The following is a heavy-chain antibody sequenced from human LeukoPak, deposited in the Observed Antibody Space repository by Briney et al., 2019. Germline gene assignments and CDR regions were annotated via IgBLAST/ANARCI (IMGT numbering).Heavy chain of an antibody. V-gene: IGHV1-18*04. J-gene: IGHJ4*02. CDR2: INPNSGNT. CDR1: GYTFTGYY. Sequence: ASVKVSCKASGYTFTGYYMHWVRQAPGQGLEWMGWINPNSGNTNYAQKLQGRVTMTTDTSTSTAYMELRSLRSDDTAVYYCARGSYGDYWGQGTLVTVSS. D-gene: IGHD3-16*01. CDR3: ARGSYGDY.